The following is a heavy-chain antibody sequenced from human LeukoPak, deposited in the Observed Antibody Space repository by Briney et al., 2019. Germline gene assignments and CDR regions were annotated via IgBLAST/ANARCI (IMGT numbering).Heavy chain of an antibody. CDR2: ISYDGSNK. CDR3: ARESAGIAARPPDY. J-gene: IGHJ4*02. D-gene: IGHD6-6*01. CDR1: GFTFSSYA. Sequence: GGSLRLSCAASGFTFSSYAMHWVRQAPGKGLEWVAVISYDGSNKYYADSVKGRFTISRDNSKSTLYLQMNSLRAEDTAVYYCARESAGIAARPPDYWGQGTLVTVSS. V-gene: IGHV3-30-3*01.